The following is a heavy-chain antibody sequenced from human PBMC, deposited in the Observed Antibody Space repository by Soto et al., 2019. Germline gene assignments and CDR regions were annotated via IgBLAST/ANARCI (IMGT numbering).Heavy chain of an antibody. V-gene: IGHV1-69*01. J-gene: IGHJ1*01. CDR1: GGTFSSYA. Sequence: QVQLVQSGAEVKKPGSSVKVSCKASGGTFSSYAISWVRQAPGQGLEWMGGIIPIFGTANYAQKFQGRVTITEDESTSTAYMELSSLRSEDTAVYYCARGGYYYDSSGYYRRGARASEYFQHWGQGTLVTVSS. CDR3: ARGGYYYDSSGYYRRGARASEYFQH. D-gene: IGHD3-22*01. CDR2: IIPIFGTA.